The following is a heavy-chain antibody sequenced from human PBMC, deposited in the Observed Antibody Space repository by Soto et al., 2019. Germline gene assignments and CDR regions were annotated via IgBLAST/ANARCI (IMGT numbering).Heavy chain of an antibody. CDR2: ICCSGTT. D-gene: IGHD3-16*01. Sequence: SETLSLTCTVSGDSISTYYWSWIRQPPGKGLEWIGYICCSGTTNYDPSLKSRVTISVDTSKNQFSLKRTSVTAADTAVYYCARSGGESWGQGSLVTVSS. CDR3: ARSGGES. J-gene: IGHJ5*02. CDR1: GDSISTYY. V-gene: IGHV4-59*01.